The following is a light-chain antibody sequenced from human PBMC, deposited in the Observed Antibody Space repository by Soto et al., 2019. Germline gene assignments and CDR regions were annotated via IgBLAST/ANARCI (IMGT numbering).Light chain of an antibody. CDR1: QSVSNT. CDR3: QQRSNWPPLT. V-gene: IGKV3-11*01. CDR2: DPS. Sequence: EIVLTQSPATLSLSPGERATLSSRPSQSVSNTLAWYHHKPGQAPRLLIHDPSTRAPGIPARFSGSGSGTDFTLTISSLEPEDFAVYYCQQRSNWPPLTFGGGTKVEI. J-gene: IGKJ4*01.